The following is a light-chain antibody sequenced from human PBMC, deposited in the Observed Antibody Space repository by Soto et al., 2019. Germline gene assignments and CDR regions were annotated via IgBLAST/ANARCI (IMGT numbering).Light chain of an antibody. V-gene: IGKV3-20*01. CDR2: GAS. CDR1: QSVSRSN. CDR3: QQYGSSPSLT. Sequence: EIVLTQSPSNLSLSPGERATLSCRASQSVSRSNLAWYQQKHGQAPRLLIYGASSRATGIPDTFSGSGSGTDFTLTISRLESEDVTVYYCQQYGSSPSLTFGGGTKLEIK. J-gene: IGKJ4*01.